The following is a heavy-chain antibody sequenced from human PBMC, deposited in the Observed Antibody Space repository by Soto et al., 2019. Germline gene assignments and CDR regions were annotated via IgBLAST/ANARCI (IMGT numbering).Heavy chain of an antibody. J-gene: IGHJ5*02. Sequence: QVQLVQSGAEVKKPGSSVKVSCKASGRTFSSYAISWVRQPPGQGLEWMGGIIPTLGTANYAQKFQGRVTMTADESTSTAYMELSSRRSEDTAVYYCAREVGIVLVPADTNWFDPWGQGALVTVSS. CDR2: IIPTLGTA. V-gene: IGHV1-69*01. CDR3: AREVGIVLVPADTNWFDP. D-gene: IGHD2-2*01. CDR1: GRTFSSYA.